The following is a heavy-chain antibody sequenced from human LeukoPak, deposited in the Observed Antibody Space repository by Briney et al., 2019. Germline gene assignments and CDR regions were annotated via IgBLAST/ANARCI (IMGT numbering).Heavy chain of an antibody. J-gene: IGHJ4*02. Sequence: SETLSLTCAVYRGCFSGYYWSWIRQPPGKGLEWIAEINHSGSTNYNPSLKSRVTMSVDTSKNQFSLKLSSVTAADTAVYYCARRTYYYASGSYSPPRYWGQGTLVTVSS. CDR3: ARRTYYYASGSYSPPRY. CDR1: RGCFSGYY. D-gene: IGHD3-10*01. CDR2: INHSGST. V-gene: IGHV4-34*01.